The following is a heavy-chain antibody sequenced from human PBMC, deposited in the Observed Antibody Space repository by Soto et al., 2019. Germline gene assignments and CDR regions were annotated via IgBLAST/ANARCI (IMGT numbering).Heavy chain of an antibody. V-gene: IGHV1-18*01. Sequence: ASVKVSCKASGYTFTSYGISWVRQAPGQGLEWMGWISAYNGNTNYAQKLQGRVTMTTDTSTSTAYMELRSLRSDDTAVYYCAITWGSGYCSSTSCYRGGSNFDYWGQGALVTVSS. CDR1: GYTFTSYG. CDR2: ISAYNGNT. CDR3: AITWGSGYCSSTSCYRGGSNFDY. J-gene: IGHJ4*02. D-gene: IGHD2-2*01.